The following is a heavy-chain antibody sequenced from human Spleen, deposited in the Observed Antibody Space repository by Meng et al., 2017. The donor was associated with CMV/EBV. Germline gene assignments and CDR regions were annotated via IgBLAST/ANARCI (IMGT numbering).Heavy chain of an antibody. D-gene: IGHD1-26*01. J-gene: IGHJ4*02. Sequence: FTFSTYALTWVRQAPWKGLEWVSDFSGSGGTISYADSVRGRFTISRDCSKNTLYLQMNSLRVEDTALYYCAKGHIESGGYYYFDYWGQGTLVTVSS. CDR2: FSGSGGTI. V-gene: IGHV3-23*01. CDR1: FTFSTYA. CDR3: AKGHIESGGYYYFDY.